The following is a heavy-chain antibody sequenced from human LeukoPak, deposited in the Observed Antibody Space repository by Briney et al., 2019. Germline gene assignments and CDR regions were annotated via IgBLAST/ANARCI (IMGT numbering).Heavy chain of an antibody. CDR1: GFTFSTYW. J-gene: IGHJ5*01. CDR3: AGVAEGHNYGELDS. CDR2: IHYDGTYS. D-gene: IGHD5-18*01. Sequence: GGSLRLSCAASGFTFSTYWMHWVRQIPGKGLVWLSLIHYDGTYSTYVDSVRGRFTISRDNTKSTLYLQMNSLRADDTAVYYCAGVAEGHNYGELDSWGQGTLVTVSS. V-gene: IGHV3-74*03.